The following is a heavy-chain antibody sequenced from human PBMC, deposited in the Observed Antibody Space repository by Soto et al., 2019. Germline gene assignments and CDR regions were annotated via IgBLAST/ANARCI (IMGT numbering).Heavy chain of an antibody. CDR3: AREKDSAGDS. V-gene: IGHV4-39*02. J-gene: IGHJ4*02. D-gene: IGHD6-13*01. CDR2: IYYSGTT. Sequence: SETLSLTCAVSGGSISSSSHHWGWIRQPPGQGLEWVGSIYYSGTTYYNPSLKSRLTISVDTSKNQFSLRLSSVTAADTAVYYCAREKDSAGDSWGQGTLVTVSS. CDR1: GGSISSSSHH.